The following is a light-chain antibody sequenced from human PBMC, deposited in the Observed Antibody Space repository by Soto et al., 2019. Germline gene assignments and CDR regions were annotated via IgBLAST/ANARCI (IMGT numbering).Light chain of an antibody. CDR3: CSYAGSYTFV. Sequence: QSALTQPRSVSGSPGQSVTISCTGTSSDVGGYNYVSWYQQHPGKAPKLTIYDVSNRPSWVPDRIYGSKSGNTASLTISGLQAEDDADYYCCSYAGSYTFVFGTGTKLTVL. J-gene: IGLJ1*01. CDR2: DVS. CDR1: SSDVGGYNY. V-gene: IGLV2-11*01.